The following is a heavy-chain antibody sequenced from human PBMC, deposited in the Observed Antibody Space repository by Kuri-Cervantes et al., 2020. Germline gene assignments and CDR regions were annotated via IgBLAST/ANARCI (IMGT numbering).Heavy chain of an antibody. D-gene: IGHD5-24*01. CDR2: SYYSGST. CDR3: ARWMATIEGAFDI. Sequence: SETLSLTCTVSGGSISSGGYYWSWIRQHPGKGLEWIGYSYYSGSTYYNPSLKSRVTISVDTSKNQFSLKLSSVTAADTAVYYCARWMATIEGAFDIWGQGTVVTVSS. V-gene: IGHV4-31*03. J-gene: IGHJ3*02. CDR1: GGSISSGGYY.